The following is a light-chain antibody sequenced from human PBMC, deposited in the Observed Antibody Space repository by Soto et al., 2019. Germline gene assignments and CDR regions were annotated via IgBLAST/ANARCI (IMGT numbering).Light chain of an antibody. CDR3: QQLAGFPIT. Sequence: AVQLTQSPFSLSTSVGDRVTITCRSSQGIRNDLGWYQQKPGKAPKLLIYAASNLQSGVPARFSGSGSGTDFILTISSLQPEDFATYYCQQLAGFPITFGQGTRLEIK. CDR1: QGIRND. CDR2: AAS. V-gene: IGKV1-6*01. J-gene: IGKJ5*01.